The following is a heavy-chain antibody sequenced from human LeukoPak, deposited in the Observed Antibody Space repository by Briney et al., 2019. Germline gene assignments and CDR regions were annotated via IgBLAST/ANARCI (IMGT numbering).Heavy chain of an antibody. V-gene: IGHV2-70*11. Sequence: SGPTLGHPPPPLTLTSTFSVFSPSTSGMCVSWIRQPPVKALEWLARIDWDDDKYYSTSLKTRLTISKDPSKNQVVLTMADMDPVDTATYFCARTLIRRDGYNFDYWGQGTLVTVSS. CDR1: VFSPSTSGMC. CDR2: IDWDDDK. D-gene: IGHD5-24*01. J-gene: IGHJ4*02. CDR3: ARTLIRRDGYNFDY.